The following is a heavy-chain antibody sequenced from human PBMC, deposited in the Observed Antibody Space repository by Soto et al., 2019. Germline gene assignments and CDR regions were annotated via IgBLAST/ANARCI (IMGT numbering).Heavy chain of an antibody. J-gene: IGHJ3*02. CDR2: ISYRGNT. Sequence: SETLSLTCTVSGGSISSSSSYWGWIRQPPGKGLEWIGTISYRGNTYFNPSLGSRVTISIDTSKNQFSLKLTSVTATDTAIYYCARPVGVEQQLVHDAFDIWGQGKMVTVSS. D-gene: IGHD6-13*01. CDR1: GGSISSSSSY. V-gene: IGHV4-39*01. CDR3: ARPVGVEQQLVHDAFDI.